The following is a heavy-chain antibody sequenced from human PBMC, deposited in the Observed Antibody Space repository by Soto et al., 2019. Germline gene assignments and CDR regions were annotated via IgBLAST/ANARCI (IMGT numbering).Heavy chain of an antibody. CDR1: GFTFSSYW. CDR3: ARGIRNYYGMDV. D-gene: IGHD5-18*01. Sequence: PGGSLRLSCAASGFTFSSYWMHWVRQAPGKGLVWVSRIKYDGSNTNYADSVRGRFSISRDNAENTVYLQINSLRAEDTAIYYCARGIRNYYGMDVWGQGTTVTVSS. V-gene: IGHV3-74*01. CDR2: IKYDGSNT. J-gene: IGHJ6*02.